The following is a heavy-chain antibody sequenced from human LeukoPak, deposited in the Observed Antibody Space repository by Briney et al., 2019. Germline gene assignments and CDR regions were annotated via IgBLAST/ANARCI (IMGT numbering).Heavy chain of an antibody. D-gene: IGHD2-15*01. J-gene: IGHJ4*02. CDR3: ARALSCSGGSCSLDY. CDR1: GGSFSGYY. V-gene: IGHV4-34*01. CDR2: INHSGST. Sequence: SETLSLTCAVYGGSFSGYYWSWIRQPPGKGLEWIGEINHSGSTNYNPSLKSRVTISVDTSKNQFSLKLSSVTAADTAVYYCARALSCSGGSCSLDYWGQGTLVTVSS.